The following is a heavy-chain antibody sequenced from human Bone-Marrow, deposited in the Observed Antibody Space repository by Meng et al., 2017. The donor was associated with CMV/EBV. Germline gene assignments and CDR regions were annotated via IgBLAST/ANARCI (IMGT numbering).Heavy chain of an antibody. J-gene: IGHJ4*02. CDR2: ISGSGGST. CDR1: GFTFSSYE. D-gene: IGHD5-12*01. CDR3: AKIMIVATFDY. V-gene: IGHV3-23*01. Sequence: GESLKISCAASGFTFSSYEMNWVRQAPGKGLEWVSAISGSGGSTYYADSVKGRFTISRDNSKNTLYLQMNSLRAEDTAVYYCAKIMIVATFDYWGQGTLVTVSS.